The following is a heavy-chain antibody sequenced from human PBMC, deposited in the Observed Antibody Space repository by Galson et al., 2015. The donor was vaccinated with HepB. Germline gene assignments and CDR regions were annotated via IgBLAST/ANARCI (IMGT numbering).Heavy chain of an antibody. CDR2: IRSKATNYAA. D-gene: IGHD6-13*01. V-gene: IGHV3-73*01. J-gene: IGHJ4*02. CDR1: GLTFSGSA. Sequence: TLRLSCAASGLTFSGSAIHWVRQASGRGPEWIGHIRSKATNYAALYVPSLKGRFTISRDDSRNMAYLHMRGLKTDDTAVYYCVRSGDFSGCSSRWGQGTLVTVSS. CDR3: VRSGDFSGCSSR.